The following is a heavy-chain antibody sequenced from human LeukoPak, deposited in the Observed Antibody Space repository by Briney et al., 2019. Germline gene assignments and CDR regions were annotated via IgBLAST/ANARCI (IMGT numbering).Heavy chain of an antibody. CDR1: GGSISSYY. V-gene: IGHV4-59*01. D-gene: IGHD3-10*01. Sequence: PSETLSLTCTVSGGSISSYYRSWIRQPPGKGLEWIGYIYYSGSTNSNPSLKSRVTISVDTSKNQFSLKLSSVTAADTAVYYCARVSHGSGTNWGQGTLVTVSS. CDR2: IYYSGST. J-gene: IGHJ4*02. CDR3: ARVSHGSGTN.